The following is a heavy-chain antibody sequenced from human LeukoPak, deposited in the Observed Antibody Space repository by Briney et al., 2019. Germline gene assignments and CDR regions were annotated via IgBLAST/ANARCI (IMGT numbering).Heavy chain of an antibody. D-gene: IGHD5-18*01. CDR1: GYTFTAYY. Sequence: ASVKVSCKASGYTFTAYYMRWVRQAPGQGLEWMGWINPNTAVINYAPKSQGRVTMTRATSISTAYMELSSLTSDDTAVYYCARDDSFQFDSWGQGTLVTVSS. CDR3: ARDDSFQFDS. V-gene: IGHV1-2*02. CDR2: INPNTAVI. J-gene: IGHJ4*02.